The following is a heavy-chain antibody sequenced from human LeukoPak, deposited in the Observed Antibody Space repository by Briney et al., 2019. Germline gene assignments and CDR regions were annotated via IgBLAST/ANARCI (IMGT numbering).Heavy chain of an antibody. CDR1: GFTFSNYE. CDR2: ISSSGRNI. Sequence: PGGSLRLSCAASGFTFSNYEFNWVRQAPGKGLEWVSYISSSGRNIYYADSVKGRFTISRDNAKNSLYLQMNSLRAEDTAVYYCARDLVQLWSKHFWGQGTLVTVSS. J-gene: IGHJ4*02. CDR3: ARDLVQLWSKHF. D-gene: IGHD5-18*01. V-gene: IGHV3-48*03.